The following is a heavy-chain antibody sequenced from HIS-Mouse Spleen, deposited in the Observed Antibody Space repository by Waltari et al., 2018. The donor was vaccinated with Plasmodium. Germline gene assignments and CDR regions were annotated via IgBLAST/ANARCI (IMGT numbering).Heavy chain of an antibody. Sequence: QVQLVESGGGVVQPGRSLRLSCAASGFTFSSYGMHWVRQAPGKGLEWVAVISYDGSNKYYAESVKGRFTISRDNSKNTLYLQMNSLRAEDTAVYYCAKDRRSSSWYVDYWGQGTLVTVSS. CDR3: AKDRRSSSWYVDY. J-gene: IGHJ4*02. CDR2: ISYDGSNK. CDR1: GFTFSSYG. D-gene: IGHD6-13*01. V-gene: IGHV3-30*18.